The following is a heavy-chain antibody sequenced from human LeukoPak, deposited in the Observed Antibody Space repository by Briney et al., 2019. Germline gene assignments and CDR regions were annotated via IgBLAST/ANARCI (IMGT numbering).Heavy chain of an antibody. D-gene: IGHD5/OR15-5a*01. CDR3: ARAGVSRAFDI. J-gene: IGHJ3*02. Sequence: ASVKVSCKASGGTFSSYAISWVRQAPGQGLEWMGWINPNSGGTNYAQKFQGRVTMTRDTSVSTAYMELIRLRSDDTAVYYCARAGVSRAFDIWGQGTMVTVSS. CDR2: INPNSGGT. V-gene: IGHV1-2*02. CDR1: GGTFSSYA.